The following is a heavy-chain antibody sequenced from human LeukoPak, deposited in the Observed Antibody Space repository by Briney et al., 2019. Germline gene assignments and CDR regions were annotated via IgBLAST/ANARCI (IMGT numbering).Heavy chain of an antibody. D-gene: IGHD2-2*01. V-gene: IGHV3-30*18. Sequence: GRSLRLSCAASGFTFSSYGMHWVRQAPGKGLEWVAVISYDGSNKYYADSVKGRFTISRDNSRNTLYLQMNSLRAEDTAVYYCAKDKVPAAYYYGMDVWGKGTTVTVSS. J-gene: IGHJ6*04. CDR1: GFTFSSYG. CDR3: AKDKVPAAYYYGMDV. CDR2: ISYDGSNK.